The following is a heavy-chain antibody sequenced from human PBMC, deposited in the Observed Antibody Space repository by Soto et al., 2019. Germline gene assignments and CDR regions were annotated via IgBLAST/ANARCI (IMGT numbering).Heavy chain of an antibody. CDR1: GYTFTSFG. J-gene: IGHJ5*02. Sequence: GASAKVSCKASGYTFTSFGISWVRQAPGQRLEWMGWINAGNGNTKYSQKFQGRVTMTRDTSTSTVYMELSSLRSEDTAVYYCARVYGSGSWYWFDPWGQGTLVTVSS. V-gene: IGHV1-18*01. CDR2: INAGNGNT. D-gene: IGHD3-10*01. CDR3: ARVYGSGSWYWFDP.